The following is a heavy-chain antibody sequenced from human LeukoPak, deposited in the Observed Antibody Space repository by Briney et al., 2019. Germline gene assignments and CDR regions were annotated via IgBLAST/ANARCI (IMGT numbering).Heavy chain of an antibody. CDR1: GFRFSRYG. J-gene: IGHJ4*02. V-gene: IGHV3-33*01. D-gene: IGHD4-17*01. Sequence: GRSLRLSCAASGFRFSRYGMHWVRQAPGKGLEWGAVIWYDGSNKYYADSVEGRFTISRDDSKNTLYLQMISLRAEDTAIYYCARGTAVTHGYFEYWGQGTLVTVSS. CDR3: ARGTAVTHGYFEY. CDR2: IWYDGSNK.